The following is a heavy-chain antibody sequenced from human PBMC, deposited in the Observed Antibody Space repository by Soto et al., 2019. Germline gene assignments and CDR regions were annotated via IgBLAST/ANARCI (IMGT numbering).Heavy chain of an antibody. Sequence: GGSLRLSCAASGFTFSDYYMSWIRQAPGKGLEWVSYISSSSSYTNYADSVKGRFTISRDNAKNSLYLQMNSLRAEDTAVYYCARGGVVATPIDYWGQGTLVTVSS. CDR2: ISSSSSYT. D-gene: IGHD2-15*01. CDR3: ARGGVVATPIDY. CDR1: GFTFSDYY. V-gene: IGHV3-11*06. J-gene: IGHJ4*02.